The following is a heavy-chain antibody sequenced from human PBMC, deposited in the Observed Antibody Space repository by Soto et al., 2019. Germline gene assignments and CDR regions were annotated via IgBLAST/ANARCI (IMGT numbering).Heavy chain of an antibody. CDR1: GGSISSSSYY. CDR2: IYYSGST. Sequence: ETLSLTCTVSGGSISSSSYYWGWIRQPPGKGLEWIGSIYYSGSTYYNPSLKSRVTISVDTSKNQFSLKLSSVTAADTAVYYCARPPYCTNGVCYGSWFEPWGQGTLVTVSS. CDR3: ARPPYCTNGVCYGSWFEP. J-gene: IGHJ5*02. D-gene: IGHD2-8*01. V-gene: IGHV4-39*01.